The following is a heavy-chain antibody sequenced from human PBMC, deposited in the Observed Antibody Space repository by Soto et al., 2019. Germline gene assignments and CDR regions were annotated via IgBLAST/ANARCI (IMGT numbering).Heavy chain of an antibody. CDR2: IYYSGST. CDR3: ARTTLLWFGELFPDAFDI. Sequence: SETLSLTCTVSGGSISSGDYYWSWIRQPPGKGLEWIGYIYYSGSTYYNPSLKSRVTISVDTSKNQFSLKLSSVTAADTAVYYCARTTLLWFGELFPDAFDICGQGTMVTVSS. V-gene: IGHV4-30-4*01. D-gene: IGHD3-10*01. J-gene: IGHJ3*02. CDR1: GGSISSGDYY.